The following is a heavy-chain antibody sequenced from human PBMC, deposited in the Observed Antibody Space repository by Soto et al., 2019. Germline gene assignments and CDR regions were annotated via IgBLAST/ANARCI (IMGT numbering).Heavy chain of an antibody. CDR3: ARAPSSPGSSWFSGMDV. J-gene: IGHJ6*02. CDR1: GFTFSSYW. Sequence: EVQLVESGGGLVQPGGSLRLSCVVSGFTFSSYWMSWVRQAPGKGLEWVANIKQDGSEKYYVDSVKGRFTISRDNAKNSLYLQMNSLRAEDTAVYYCARAPSSPGSSWFSGMDVWGQGTTVTVSS. CDR2: IKQDGSEK. V-gene: IGHV3-7*01. D-gene: IGHD6-13*01.